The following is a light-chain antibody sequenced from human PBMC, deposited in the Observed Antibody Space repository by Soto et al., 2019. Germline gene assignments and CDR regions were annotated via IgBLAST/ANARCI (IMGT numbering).Light chain of an antibody. CDR3: QQRHMWPIT. CDR2: DAY. CDR1: QSFRGL. Sequence: EVGLTPSPATLSLSPGERATLSCRASQSFRGLLAWYQQKPGQAPRLLIYDAYNRATGIPPRFSGSGSGTDFTLTISSLEPEDSAVYYCQQRHMWPITFGQGTRLE. V-gene: IGKV3-11*01. J-gene: IGKJ5*01.